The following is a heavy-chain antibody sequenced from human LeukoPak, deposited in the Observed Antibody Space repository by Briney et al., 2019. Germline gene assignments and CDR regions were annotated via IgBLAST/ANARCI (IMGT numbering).Heavy chain of an antibody. CDR2: INAYNGNT. D-gene: IGHD1-1*01. Sequence: ASVKVSFKASGYTFSSYGFSWVRPAPGQGREWMGWINAYNGNTNYAQNLQGRVTMTTDTSTSTAYMELRSLRSDDTAVYYCARRQGTTLNFDYWGQGTLVTVSS. J-gene: IGHJ4*02. CDR3: ARRQGTTLNFDY. V-gene: IGHV1-18*01. CDR1: GYTFSSYG.